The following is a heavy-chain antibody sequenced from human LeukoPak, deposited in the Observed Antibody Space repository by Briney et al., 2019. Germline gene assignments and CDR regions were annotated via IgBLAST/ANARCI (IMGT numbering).Heavy chain of an antibody. CDR1: GFTFSSYA. CDR2: ISYDGSNK. CDR3: ARGSLGVVTDNWFDP. J-gene: IGHJ5*02. Sequence: GGSLRLSCAVSGFTFSSYAMHWVRQAPGKGLEWVAVISYDGSNKYYADSVKGRFTISRDNSKNTLYLQMNSLRAEDTAVYYCARGSLGVVTDNWFDPWGQGTLVTVSS. D-gene: IGHD2-21*02. V-gene: IGHV3-30*04.